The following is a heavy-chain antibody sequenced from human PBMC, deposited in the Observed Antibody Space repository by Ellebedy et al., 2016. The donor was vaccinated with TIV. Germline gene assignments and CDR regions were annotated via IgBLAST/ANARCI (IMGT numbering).Heavy chain of an antibody. CDR2: SHYSGST. J-gene: IGHJ4*02. Sequence: MPSETLSLTCTVSGGSISSYYWNWIRQPPGKGLEWIGYSHYSGSTNYNPSLKSRVTISVDTSKNQFSLRLSSVTAADTAVYYCASAPNQDFYDYWGQGTLVTVSS. V-gene: IGHV4-59*01. CDR3: ASAPNQDFYDY. CDR1: GGSISSYY.